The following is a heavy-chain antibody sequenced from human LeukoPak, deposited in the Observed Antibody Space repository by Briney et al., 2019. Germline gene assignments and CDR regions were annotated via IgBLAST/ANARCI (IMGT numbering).Heavy chain of an antibody. V-gene: IGHV6-1*01. J-gene: IGHJ3*02. D-gene: IGHD2/OR15-2a*01. CDR1: GESVSSNSAA. Sequence: SQTLSLTCAISGESVSSNSAAWHWIRQSPSRGLEWLGKTYYRSKWYNDYAVSVKSRITINPYTSKNQFSLQLNSVTPEDTAVYYCARKLSGAFAIWGEGTMVTVSS. CDR3: ARKLSGAFAI. CDR2: TYYRSKWYN.